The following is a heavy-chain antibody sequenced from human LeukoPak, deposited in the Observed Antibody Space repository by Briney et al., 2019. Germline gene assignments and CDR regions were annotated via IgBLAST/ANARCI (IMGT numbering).Heavy chain of an antibody. CDR3: ARGPGYGDYVGFDY. CDR1: GFTFSSYS. Sequence: GGSLRLSCAASGFTFSSYSMNWVRQAPGKGLEWVSSISSSSSYIYYADSVKGRFTISRDNAKNSLYLQMNSLRAEDTAVYYCARGPGYGDYVGFDYWGQGTLVTVSS. J-gene: IGHJ4*02. CDR2: ISSSSSYI. V-gene: IGHV3-21*04. D-gene: IGHD4-17*01.